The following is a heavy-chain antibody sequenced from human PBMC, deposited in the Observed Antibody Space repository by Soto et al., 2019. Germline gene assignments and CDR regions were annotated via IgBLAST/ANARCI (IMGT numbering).Heavy chain of an antibody. J-gene: IGHJ4*02. CDR1: GFTFSSYA. D-gene: IGHD3-16*02. Sequence: QVQLVESGGGVVQPGRSLRLSCAASGFTFSSYAMHWVRQAPGKGLEWVAVISYDGSNKYYADSVKGRFTISRDNSKNTLYLQMNSLRAEDTAVYYCASPYDYVWGSYRYVFDYWGQGTLVTVSS. V-gene: IGHV3-30-3*01. CDR2: ISYDGSNK. CDR3: ASPYDYVWGSYRYVFDY.